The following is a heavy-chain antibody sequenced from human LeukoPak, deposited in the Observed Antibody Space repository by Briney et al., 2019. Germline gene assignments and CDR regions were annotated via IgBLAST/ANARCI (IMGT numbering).Heavy chain of an antibody. Sequence: GASVKVSCKTSGYTFTSYGMHWVRQAPGQSLERMGWINGGNGNTKYSEKFQGRVTIIRDTSASTAYMELSSLRSEDTAVYYCARVPLHDDSGHYYPHWGQGTLVTVSS. CDR3: ARVPLHDDSGHYYPH. J-gene: IGHJ1*01. D-gene: IGHD3-22*01. CDR1: GYTFTSYG. CDR2: INGGNGNT. V-gene: IGHV1-3*01.